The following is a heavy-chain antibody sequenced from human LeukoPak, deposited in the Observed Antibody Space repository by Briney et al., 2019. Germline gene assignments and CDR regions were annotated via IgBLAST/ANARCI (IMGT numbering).Heavy chain of an antibody. V-gene: IGHV3-21*01. Sequence: GGSLRLSCAASGFTFSSYAMNWVRQAPGKGLEWVSSVSSSGRHMYYADSVKGRFTVSRDNAKNSLYLQMNSLRAEDTAVYYCGRVKEASAFDIWGQGTMVTVSS. J-gene: IGHJ3*02. D-gene: IGHD5-12*01. CDR1: GFTFSSYA. CDR2: VSSSGRHM. CDR3: GRVKEASAFDI.